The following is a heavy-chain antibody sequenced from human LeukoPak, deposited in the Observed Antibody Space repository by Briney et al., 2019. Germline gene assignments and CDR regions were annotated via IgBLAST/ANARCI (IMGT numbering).Heavy chain of an antibody. D-gene: IGHD2-15*01. Sequence: SQTLSLTCAISGDSVSNNGAAWNWLRQSPSRGLEWLGRTYYRSKWYNDYALSVRGRITINPDTSKNQFSLQLNSVTPEDTAVYYCARDPPFAYSIFYSWGQGTLVTVSS. CDR2: TYYRSKWYN. CDR1: GDSVSNNGAA. V-gene: IGHV6-1*01. J-gene: IGHJ4*02. CDR3: ARDPPFAYSIFYS.